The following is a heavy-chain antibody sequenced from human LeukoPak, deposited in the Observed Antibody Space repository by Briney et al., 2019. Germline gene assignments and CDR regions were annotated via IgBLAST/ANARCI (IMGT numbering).Heavy chain of an antibody. D-gene: IGHD5-18*01. CDR1: GFTFSSYA. Sequence: GGSLRLSCAASGFTFSSYAMSWVRQAPGKGLEWVSAISGSGRSTFYADSVKGRFTISRDNSKNTLYLQMNSLRAEDTAVYYCTNRVDTTMVVYWGQGTLVAVSS. CDR3: TNRVDTTMVVY. J-gene: IGHJ4*02. V-gene: IGHV3-23*01. CDR2: ISGSGRST.